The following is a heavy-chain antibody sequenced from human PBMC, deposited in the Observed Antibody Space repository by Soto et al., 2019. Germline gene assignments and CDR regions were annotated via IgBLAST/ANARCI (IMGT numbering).Heavy chain of an antibody. V-gene: IGHV1-69*02. CDR1: GGTFSSYT. CDR3: ARGGGYHKPEYFDY. D-gene: IGHD5-12*01. CDR2: IIPILGIA. J-gene: IGHJ4*02. Sequence: QVQLVQSGAEVKKPGSSVKVSCKASGGTFSSYTISWVRQAPGQGLEWMGRIIPILGIANYAQKFQGRVTITADKSTSTAYMELSSLRSEDTAVYYCARGGGYHKPEYFDYWGQGTLVTVSS.